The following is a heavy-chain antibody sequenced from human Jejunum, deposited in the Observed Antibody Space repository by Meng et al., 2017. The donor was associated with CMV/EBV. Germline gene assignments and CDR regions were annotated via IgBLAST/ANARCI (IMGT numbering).Heavy chain of an antibody. CDR3: VRDAGRGHGYNYLGYFDY. J-gene: IGHJ4*02. Sequence: FTLIFFFHYFVRQPPGPGSVYVSAVDADRRSKTCTGSVRRRFTISRHNAKNTLYLQMHSLSADDTAVYYCVRDAGRGHGYNYLGYFDYWGQGTLVTVSS. D-gene: IGHD5-24*01. CDR2: VDADRRSK. V-gene: IGHV3-74*03. CDR1: FTLIFFF.